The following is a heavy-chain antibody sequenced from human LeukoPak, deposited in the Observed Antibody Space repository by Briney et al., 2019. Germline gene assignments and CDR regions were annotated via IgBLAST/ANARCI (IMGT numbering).Heavy chain of an antibody. CDR1: GDSVSSKSVA. CDR2: TYYRSEWYN. CDR3: ARNYYGIDV. V-gene: IGHV6-1*01. J-gene: IGHJ6*02. D-gene: IGHD3-10*01. Sequence: HSQTLSLTCAISGDSVSSKSVAWNWITQSPSRGLEWPGKTYYRSEWYNNFAESVKRRISINPDTSKNQFSLQLNSVTPEDTAVYYCARNYYGIDVWGQGTTVTVSS.